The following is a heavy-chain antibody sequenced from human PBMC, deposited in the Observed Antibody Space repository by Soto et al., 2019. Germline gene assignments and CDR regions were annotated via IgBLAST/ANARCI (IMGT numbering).Heavy chain of an antibody. CDR2: IKSGGAT. CDR3: TTDSYSTIIDVRFDF. J-gene: IGHJ4*02. CDR1: GFVFRNAW. V-gene: IGHV3-15*07. Sequence: EVQLVDSGGGVVKPGGSLRLSCAASGFVFRNAWINWVRQAPGKGLEWVGRIKSGGATDFAALARGRLAITRDDSRNMAYMQMNNLDNEDTAVYYCTTDSYSTIIDVRFDFWGQGALVTVSS. D-gene: IGHD3-22*01.